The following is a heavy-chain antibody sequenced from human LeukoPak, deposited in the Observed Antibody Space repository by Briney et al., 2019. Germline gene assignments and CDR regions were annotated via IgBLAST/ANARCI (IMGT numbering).Heavy chain of an antibody. CDR2: IKYDGSEK. CDR3: ARYLNSGPEDF. V-gene: IGHV3-7*01. J-gene: IGHJ4*02. D-gene: IGHD1-26*01. CDR1: GFTFSSYG. Sequence: PGGSLRLSCAASGFTFSSYGMHWVRQAPGKGLEWVANIKYDGSEKQYVDSVKGRFTIARDNARKSVSLQMNSLRAEDTAVYYCARYLNSGPEDFWGQGTLVTVSS.